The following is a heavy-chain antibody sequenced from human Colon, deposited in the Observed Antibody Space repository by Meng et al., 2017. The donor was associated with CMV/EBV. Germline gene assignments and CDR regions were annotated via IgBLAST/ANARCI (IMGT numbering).Heavy chain of an antibody. D-gene: IGHD2/OR15-2a*01. CDR2: MYNTGRS. CDR1: GGSIRSYY. CDR3: GRVYSTNRPYYLDY. Sequence: SETLSLTCTVSGGSIRSYYWSWIRQPPGERLEWIGHMYNTGRSNYNPSLRSRGTISMDTTKNQFSLRLSSVTTADTAVYYWGRVYSTNRPYYLDYWGQGTLVTVSS. V-gene: IGHV4-59*01. J-gene: IGHJ4*02.